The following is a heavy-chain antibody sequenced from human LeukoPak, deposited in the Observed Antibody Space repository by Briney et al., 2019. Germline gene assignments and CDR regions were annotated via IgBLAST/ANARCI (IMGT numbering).Heavy chain of an antibody. V-gene: IGHV3-7*01. Sequence: GGSLRLSCAASGFTFSSYWMSWVRQAPGKGLKWVANIKQDGSEKHYVDSVKGRFTISRDNAQNSLYLQMNSLRAEDTAVYYCARSLGVVAPYYYYYGMDVWGQGTTVTVPS. D-gene: IGHD3-3*01. CDR1: GFTFSSYW. CDR3: ARSLGVVAPYYYYYGMDV. J-gene: IGHJ6*02. CDR2: IKQDGSEK.